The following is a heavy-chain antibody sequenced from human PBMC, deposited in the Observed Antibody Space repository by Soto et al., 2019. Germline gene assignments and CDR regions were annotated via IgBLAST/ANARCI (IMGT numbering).Heavy chain of an antibody. J-gene: IGHJ6*02. D-gene: IGHD2-21*02. V-gene: IGHV1-69*06. CDR2: IIPIFGTA. CDR3: AGGSGRHIVVVTATYYYYGMDV. CDR1: GGTFSSYA. Sequence: QVQLVQSGAEVKKPGSSVMVSCKASGGTFSSYAISWVRQAPGQGLEWMGGIIPIFGTANYAQKFQGRVTITADKSTSTAYMELSSLRSEDTAVYYCAGGSGRHIVVVTATYYYYGMDVWGQGTTVTVSS.